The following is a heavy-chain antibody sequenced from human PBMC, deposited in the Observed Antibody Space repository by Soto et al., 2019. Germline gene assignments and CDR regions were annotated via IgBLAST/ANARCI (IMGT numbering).Heavy chain of an antibody. CDR2: ISSNGGST. J-gene: IGHJ4*02. CDR3: ARGLYDSSGYYYDY. D-gene: IGHD3-22*01. V-gene: IGHV3-64*01. CDR1: GFTFSSYA. Sequence: PGGSLRLSCAASGFTFSSYAMHWVRQAPGKGLEYVSAISSNGGSTYYANSVKGRFTISRDNSKNTLYLQMGSLRAEDMAVYYCARGLYDSSGYYYDYWGQGTLVTVSS.